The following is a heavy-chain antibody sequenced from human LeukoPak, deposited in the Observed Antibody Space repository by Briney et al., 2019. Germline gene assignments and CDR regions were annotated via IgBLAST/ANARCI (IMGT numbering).Heavy chain of an antibody. CDR1: GYTFTDYY. Sequence: GASVKVSCKASGYTFTDYYMHWVRQAPGQGLEWMGWINPNSGGTNYAQKFQGRVTMTRDTSISTAYMELSRLRSDDTAVYYCARMVDGDYGSDHWGQGTLVTVSS. J-gene: IGHJ4*02. V-gene: IGHV1-2*02. CDR2: INPNSGGT. CDR3: ARMVDGDYGSDH. D-gene: IGHD4-17*01.